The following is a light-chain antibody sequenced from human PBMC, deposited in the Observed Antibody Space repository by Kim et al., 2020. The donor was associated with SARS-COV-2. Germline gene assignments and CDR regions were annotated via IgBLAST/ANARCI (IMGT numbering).Light chain of an antibody. V-gene: IGLV6-57*03. CDR2: EDN. CDR1: SGSIASNY. J-gene: IGLJ3*02. CDR3: QSYDSSNQGV. Sequence: NTLTISCTRSSGSIASNYVQWYQQRPGSAPTTVIYEDNQRPSGVPDRFSGSIDSSSNSASLTISGLKTEDEADYYCQSYDSSNQGVFGGGTQLTVL.